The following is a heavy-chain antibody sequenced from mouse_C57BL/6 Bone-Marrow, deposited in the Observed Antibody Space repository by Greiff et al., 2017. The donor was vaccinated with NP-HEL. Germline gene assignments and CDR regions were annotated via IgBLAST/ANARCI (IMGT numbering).Heavy chain of an antibody. CDR2: IDPSDSET. D-gene: IGHD4-1*01. CDR1: GYTFTSYW. J-gene: IGHJ4*01. V-gene: IGHV1-52*01. Sequence: QVQLQQPGAELVRPGSSVKLSCKASGYTFTSYWMHWVKQRPIQGLEWIGNIDPSDSETHYNQKFKDKATLTVDKSSSTAYMQLSSLTSEDAAVYYCARTGLYAMDYWGQGTSVTVSS. CDR3: ARTGLYAMDY.